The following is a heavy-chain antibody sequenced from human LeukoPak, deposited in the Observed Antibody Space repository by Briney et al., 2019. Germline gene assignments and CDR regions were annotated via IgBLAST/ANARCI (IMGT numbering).Heavy chain of an antibody. CDR2: ISYDGSNK. CDR3: AKERFDCSGGSCYPFFDY. Sequence: GGSLRLSCAASGFTFSSYGMHWVRQAPGKGLEWVAVISYDGSNKYYADSVKGRFTISRDNSKNTLYLQMNSLRAEDTAVYYCAKERFDCSGGSCYPFFDYWGQGTLVTVSS. D-gene: IGHD2-15*01. CDR1: GFTFSSYG. V-gene: IGHV3-30*18. J-gene: IGHJ4*02.